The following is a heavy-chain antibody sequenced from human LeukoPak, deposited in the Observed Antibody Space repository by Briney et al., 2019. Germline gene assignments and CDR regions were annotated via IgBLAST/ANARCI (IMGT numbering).Heavy chain of an antibody. D-gene: IGHD6-6*01. J-gene: IGHJ4*02. CDR1: GLTFRNIG. V-gene: IGHV3-7*03. CDR3: VRALSSSSPY. CDR2: MREDGGQE. Sequence: GGSLSLSCLGFGLTFRNIGMNWFGQAQGLGLEWVAGMREDGGQEYYVDSVRGRFTISRDSAKNSLYLQMNSLRVEDTAVYYCVRALSSSSPYWGQGTLVTVSS.